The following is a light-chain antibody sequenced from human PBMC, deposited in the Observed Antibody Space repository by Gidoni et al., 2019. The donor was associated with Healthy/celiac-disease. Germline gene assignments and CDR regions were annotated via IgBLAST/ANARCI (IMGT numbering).Light chain of an antibody. Sequence: IQITHSPSSLSASVGDRVTITCQASQDISNYLNWYQQKPGKAPKLLIYDASNLETGVPSRFSGSGYGTDFTFTISSMQPEDMATYYCQQYDNLPLTFGGGTKVEIK. CDR3: QQYDNLPLT. V-gene: IGKV1-33*01. J-gene: IGKJ4*01. CDR1: QDISNY. CDR2: DAS.